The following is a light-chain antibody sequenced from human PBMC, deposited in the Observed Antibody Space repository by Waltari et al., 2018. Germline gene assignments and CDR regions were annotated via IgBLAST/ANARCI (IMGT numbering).Light chain of an antibody. CDR1: SLRSYY. J-gene: IGLJ3*02. CDR3: NSRDSSGNLRL. CDR2: GKN. Sequence: SSELTQDPAVSVPLGQTVRITCQGDSLRSYYASWYQQKAGQAPVLVMFGKNNRPSGIPDRFSGSSSGNTASLTITGVQAEDESDYYCNSRDSSGNLRLFGGGTKLTVL. V-gene: IGLV3-19*01.